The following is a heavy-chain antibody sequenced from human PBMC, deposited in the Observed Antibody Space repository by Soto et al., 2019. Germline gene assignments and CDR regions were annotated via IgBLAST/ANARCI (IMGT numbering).Heavy chain of an antibody. CDR3: AKIDGEEQLVTYYYYYAMDV. CDR1: GFTFSNYA. V-gene: IGHV3-23*01. D-gene: IGHD6-13*01. J-gene: IGHJ6*02. Sequence: EVQLLESGGGLVQPGGTLRLSCSASGFTFSNYAMRWVRQAPGEGLEWVSGISGSGDSTYYADSVKGRVTISRDNDKSTLYLQLNGLRAEDTAVYYCAKIDGEEQLVTYYYYYAMDVWGQGTTVTVSS. CDR2: ISGSGDST.